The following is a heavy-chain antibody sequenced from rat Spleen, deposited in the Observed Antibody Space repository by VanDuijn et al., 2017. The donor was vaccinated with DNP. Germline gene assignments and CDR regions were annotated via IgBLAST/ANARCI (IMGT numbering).Heavy chain of an antibody. CDR2: INTDGDST. CDR1: GFTFSSYW. D-gene: IGHD4-6*01. CDR3: AKDPEYFGFQGYFDY. Sequence: EVQLVETGGGLVQPGRSLKVSCVASGFTFSSYWMYWIRQAPGKGLEWVASINTDGDSTYYRDSVKGRFTISRDNAENTVYLQMNSLRFDDTATYYCAKDPEYFGFQGYFDYWGQGVMVTVSS. V-gene: IGHV5-58*01. J-gene: IGHJ2*01.